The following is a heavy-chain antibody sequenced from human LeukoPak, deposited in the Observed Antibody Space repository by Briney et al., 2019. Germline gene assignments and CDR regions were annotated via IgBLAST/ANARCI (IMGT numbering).Heavy chain of an antibody. Sequence: KPSETLSLTCAVYGGSFSGYYWSWIRQPPGEGLKWIGEINHSGSTNYNPSLKSRVTISVDTSKNQLSLKLSSVTAADTAVYYCTRGPSYYDFWSGYYRDFQHWGQGTLVTVSS. CDR2: INHSGST. CDR3: TRGPSYYDFWSGYYRDFQH. J-gene: IGHJ1*01. D-gene: IGHD3-3*01. V-gene: IGHV4-34*01. CDR1: GGSFSGYY.